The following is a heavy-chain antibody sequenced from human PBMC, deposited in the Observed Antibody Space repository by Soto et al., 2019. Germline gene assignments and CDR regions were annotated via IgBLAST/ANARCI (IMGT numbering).Heavy chain of an antibody. D-gene: IGHD3-9*01. V-gene: IGHV3-30-3*01. CDR3: ARAYYDIFTGYDY. J-gene: IGHJ4*02. Sequence: GGSLRLSCAASGFTFSSYAMHWVRQAPGKGLEWVAVISYDGSNKYYADSVKGRFTISRDNSKNTLYLQMNSLRAEDTAVYYCARAYYDIFTGYDYWGQGTLVAVSS. CDR1: GFTFSSYA. CDR2: ISYDGSNK.